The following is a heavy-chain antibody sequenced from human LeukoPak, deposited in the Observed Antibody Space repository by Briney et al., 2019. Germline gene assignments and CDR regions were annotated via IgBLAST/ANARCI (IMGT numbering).Heavy chain of an antibody. J-gene: IGHJ3*02. CDR1: GGSFSGYY. CDR2: INHSGST. Sequence: SETLSLTCAVYGGSFSGYYWSWIRQPPGKGLEWIGEINHSGSTNYNPSLKSRVTISVDTSKNQFSLKLSSVTAADTDVYSCARGPPAGAFDIWGQGTMVTVSS. V-gene: IGHV4-34*01. CDR3: ARGPPAGAFDI. D-gene: IGHD2-15*01.